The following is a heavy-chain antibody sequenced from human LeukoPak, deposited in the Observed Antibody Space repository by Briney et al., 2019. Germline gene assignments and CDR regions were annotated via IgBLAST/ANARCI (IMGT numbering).Heavy chain of an antibody. J-gene: IGHJ6*02. Sequence: PGGSLRLSCAASGFTFSEYYMSWIRQAPGKGLEWVSYISSSNNFRNYADSVKGRFTISRDNAKNTLYLQMNSLRAEDTAVYYCAREPVYYDSSGYYYYYYGMDVWGQGTTVTVSS. CDR2: ISSSNNFR. V-gene: IGHV3-11*06. D-gene: IGHD3-22*01. CDR3: AREPVYYDSSGYYYYYYGMDV. CDR1: GFTFSEYY.